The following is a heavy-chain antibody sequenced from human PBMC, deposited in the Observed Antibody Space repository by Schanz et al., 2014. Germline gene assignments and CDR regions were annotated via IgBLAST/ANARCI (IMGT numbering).Heavy chain of an antibody. V-gene: IGHV1-69*04. J-gene: IGHJ3*02. D-gene: IGHD5-12*01. Sequence: QVQLVQSGDEVKKPGASVKVSCKTSGYTFSDYGITWLRQAPGQGLEWMGRIIPIHGIVNYAQRFQDRVRITADKSTSTAYMELSSLRSDDTAVYYCARGGGPEDVFDIWGQGTIHTVSS. CDR2: IIPIHGIV. CDR1: GYTFSDYG. CDR3: ARGGGPEDVFDI.